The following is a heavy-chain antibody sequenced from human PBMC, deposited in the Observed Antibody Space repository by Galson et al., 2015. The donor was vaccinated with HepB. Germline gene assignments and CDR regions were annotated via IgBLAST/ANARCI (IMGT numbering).Heavy chain of an antibody. CDR2: ISYDGSNK. CDR1: GFTFSSYG. V-gene: IGHV3-30*18. Sequence: SLRLSCAASGFTFSSYGMHWVRQAPGKGLEWVAVISYDGSNKYYADSVKGRFTISRDNSKNTLYLQMNSLRAEDTAVYYCAKDLDYYDSSGYIDAFDIWGQGTMVTVSS. D-gene: IGHD3-22*01. CDR3: AKDLDYYDSSGYIDAFDI. J-gene: IGHJ3*02.